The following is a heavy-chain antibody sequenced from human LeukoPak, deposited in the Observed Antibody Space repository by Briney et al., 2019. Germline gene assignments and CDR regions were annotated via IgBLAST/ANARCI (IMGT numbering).Heavy chain of an antibody. CDR2: INHRGST. J-gene: IGHJ5*02. Sequence: PSETLSLTCAVYGGSFSGYYWSWIRQPPEKGLEWIGEINHRGSTNYNPSLKSRVTISVDTSKNQFSLKLSSVTAADTAVYYYARDLQDIVVVQVAHGWFDPWGQGTLVTVSS. CDR1: GGSFSGYY. V-gene: IGHV4-34*01. CDR3: ARDLQDIVVVQVAHGWFDP. D-gene: IGHD2-2*01.